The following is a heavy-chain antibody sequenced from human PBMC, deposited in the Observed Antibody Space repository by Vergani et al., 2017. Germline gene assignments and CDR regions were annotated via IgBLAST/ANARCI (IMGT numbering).Heavy chain of an antibody. J-gene: IGHJ3*02. V-gene: IGHV3-64*01. CDR2: ISSNGGST. CDR3: AREGGAQAFDI. CDR1: GFTFSSYA. Sequence: EVQLVESGGGLVQPGGSLRLSCAASGFTFSSYAMHWVRQAPGKGLEYVSAISSNGGSTYYANSVKGRFTISRDNSKNTLYLQMNSLRAEDTAVYYCAREGGAQAFDIWGQGTMVTVSS. D-gene: IGHD1-26*01.